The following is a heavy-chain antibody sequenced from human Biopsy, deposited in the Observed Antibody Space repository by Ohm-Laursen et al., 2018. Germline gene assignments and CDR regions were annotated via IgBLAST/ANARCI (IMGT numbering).Heavy chain of an antibody. Sequence: GSLRLSCAAPGFTFSIYAIHWVRQAPGQGLEHVAAINSNGGTTYYVNSVKGRFTISRDNSKNTVSLQMGSLRSEDMAVYYCARGNSENNYYFAMDVWGQGTTVTVSS. V-gene: IGHV3-64*01. CDR2: INSNGGTT. D-gene: IGHD1-26*01. CDR3: ARGNSENNYYFAMDV. CDR1: GFTFSIYA. J-gene: IGHJ6*02.